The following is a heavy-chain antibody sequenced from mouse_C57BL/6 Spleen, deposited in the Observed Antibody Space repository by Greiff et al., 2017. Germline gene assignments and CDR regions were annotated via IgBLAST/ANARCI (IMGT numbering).Heavy chain of an antibody. D-gene: IGHD1-1*01. CDR1: GFTFTDYY. CDR2: IRNKANGYTT. V-gene: IGHV7-3*01. Sequence: EVQGVESGGGLVQPGGSLSLSCAASGFTFTDYYMSWVRQPPGKALEWLGFIRNKANGYTTESSASVKGRFTISRDNSQSILYLQMNALRAEDSATYYCARSYGSSHYYAMDYWGQGTSVTVSS. CDR3: ARSYGSSHYYAMDY. J-gene: IGHJ4*01.